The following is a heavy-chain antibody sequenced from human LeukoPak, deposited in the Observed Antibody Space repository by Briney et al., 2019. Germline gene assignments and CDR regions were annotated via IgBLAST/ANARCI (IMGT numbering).Heavy chain of an antibody. D-gene: IGHD3/OR15-3a*01. Sequence: GGSLRLSCAASGSTFSSFGMHWVRQAPGKGLEWVASIWSDGSNGNYADSVKGRFTISRDNSKNTLYLQMNSLRAEDTAVYYCAKDWSGPLDYWGQGTRVTVSS. CDR3: AKDWSGPLDY. CDR1: GSTFSSFG. V-gene: IGHV3-30*02. J-gene: IGHJ4*02. CDR2: IWSDGSNG.